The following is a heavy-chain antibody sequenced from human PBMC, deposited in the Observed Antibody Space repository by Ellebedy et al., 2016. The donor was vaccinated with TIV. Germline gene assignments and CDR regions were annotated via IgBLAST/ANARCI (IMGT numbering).Heavy chain of an antibody. D-gene: IGHD6-19*01. CDR1: GLYFKKFV. CDR2: ITGDSGDT. CDR3: ARGRYTSGWYPDYFDY. V-gene: IGHV3-23*01. Sequence: GESLKISCAASGLYFKKFVMGWVRQSPGKGLQWLSLITGDSGDTFYADSVRGRFTISRDDSASTLFLQMNSMRAEDTAVYYCARGRYTSGWYPDYFDYWGQGTLVTVSS. J-gene: IGHJ4*02.